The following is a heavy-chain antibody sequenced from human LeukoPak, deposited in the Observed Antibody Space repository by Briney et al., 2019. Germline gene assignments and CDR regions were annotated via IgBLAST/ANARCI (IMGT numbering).Heavy chain of an antibody. D-gene: IGHD3-10*01. CDR3: ARSMVRASPFFDY. CDR1: GFTFSSYS. Sequence: GGSLRLSCAASGFTFSSYSMNWVRQAPGKGLEWVSYISSSSGTIYYAASVKGRFTISRDNAKNSLYLQMNSLRDEDTAVYYCARSMVRASPFFDYWGQGTLVTVSS. V-gene: IGHV3-48*02. J-gene: IGHJ4*02. CDR2: ISSSSGTI.